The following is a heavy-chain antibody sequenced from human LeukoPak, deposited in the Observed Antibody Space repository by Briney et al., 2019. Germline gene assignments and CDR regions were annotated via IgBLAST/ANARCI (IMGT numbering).Heavy chain of an antibody. CDR3: VVGGSPGY. CDR2: ISTDGYTT. CDR1: GLAFSAYK. J-gene: IGHJ4*02. Sequence: GGSLRLSCAASGLAFSAYKMHWVRQAPRKGLVWVSRISTDGYTTDYADFVQGRFTASRDNTKNTWSLEMNSLRAEDTAVYYCVVGGSPGYWGEGTLVTVSS. D-gene: IGHD2-15*01. V-gene: IGHV3-74*01.